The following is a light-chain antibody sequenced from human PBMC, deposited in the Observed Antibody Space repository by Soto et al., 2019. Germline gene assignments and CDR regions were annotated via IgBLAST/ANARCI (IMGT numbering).Light chain of an antibody. V-gene: IGKV3-20*01. J-gene: IGKJ4*02. CDR3: QQYGSSIT. CDR2: HAS. Sequence: EIVLTQSPGTLSLSPGERATLSCRASQTVNSSYVAWYQRKPGQAPRLLIYHASSRATGITDRFSGSGSWADFTLTISRLEPEDFAVYYCQQYGSSITFGGETNVDIK. CDR1: QTVNSSY.